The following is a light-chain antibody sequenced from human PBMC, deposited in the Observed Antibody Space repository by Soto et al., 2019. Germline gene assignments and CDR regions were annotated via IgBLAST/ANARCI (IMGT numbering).Light chain of an antibody. CDR3: QQYDSYPRT. Sequence: EIVLTPSPATLSLSLGDTATLSCLACKSASSGYLAWYQQKPGQAPRLLIYRTSNRATGIPERFSGSGSGTDFTLTISSLESEDFAVYWCQQYDSYPRTFGQGTKVDIK. CDR1: KSASSGY. CDR2: RTS. J-gene: IGKJ1*01. V-gene: IGKV3-20*01.